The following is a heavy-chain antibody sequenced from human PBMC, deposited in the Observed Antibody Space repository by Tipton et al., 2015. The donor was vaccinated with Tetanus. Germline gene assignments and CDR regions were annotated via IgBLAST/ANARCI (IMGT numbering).Heavy chain of an antibody. Sequence: LSLTCAVYGGSFSGYYWSWIRQPPGKGLEWIGEINHSGSTNYSPSLKSRVTISVDTSKNQFSLRLSSVTAADTAVYYCARGPPRLQFSYWGQGTLVTVSS. CDR3: ARGPPRLQFSY. J-gene: IGHJ4*02. CDR1: GGSFSGYY. D-gene: IGHD5-24*01. CDR2: INHSGST. V-gene: IGHV4-34*01.